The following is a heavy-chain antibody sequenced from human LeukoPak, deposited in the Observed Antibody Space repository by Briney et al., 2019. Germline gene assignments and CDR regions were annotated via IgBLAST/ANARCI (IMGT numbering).Heavy chain of an antibody. CDR3: AREYGDYAYYFDY. Sequence: ASVKVSCKASGYTFTGYYMHWVRQAPGQGLEWMGWINPNSGGTNYAQKFQGRVTMTRDTSISTAYMGLSRLRSDDTAVYYCAREYGDYAYYFDYWGQGTLVTVSS. CDR2: INPNSGGT. CDR1: GYTFTGYY. V-gene: IGHV1-2*02. J-gene: IGHJ4*02. D-gene: IGHD4-17*01.